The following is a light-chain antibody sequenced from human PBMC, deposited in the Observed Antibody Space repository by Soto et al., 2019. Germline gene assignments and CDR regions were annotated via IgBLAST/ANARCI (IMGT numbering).Light chain of an antibody. CDR2: HAS. V-gene: IGKV3-15*01. CDR3: QQYNEWCT. Sequence: EIVMTQSPAILSVSPGERATLSCRASQSVHSNLAWYQQKPGQAPRLLIFHASTRATGIPARCSGSGSGTDFTLTISSLQSEDFAVYYCQQYNEWCTLGLGTKLEIK. J-gene: IGKJ2*01. CDR1: QSVHSN.